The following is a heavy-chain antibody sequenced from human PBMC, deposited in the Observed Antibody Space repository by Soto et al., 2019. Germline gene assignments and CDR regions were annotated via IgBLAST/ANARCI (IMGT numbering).Heavy chain of an antibody. D-gene: IGHD3-16*01. CDR2: IYCSWSK. CDR3: ACLSYVLTGPYDFDY. J-gene: IGHJ4*02. CDR1: GGSISSGGYY. Sequence: PSETLSLPCTLSGGSISSGGYYWSCIRQHRGKGLELIEYIYCSWSKYHTPSLNSRVTRSVDTSKTQFFLKLSSVTAADTAVYYCACLSYVLTGPYDFDYWGQETLVTVSS. V-gene: IGHV4-31*03.